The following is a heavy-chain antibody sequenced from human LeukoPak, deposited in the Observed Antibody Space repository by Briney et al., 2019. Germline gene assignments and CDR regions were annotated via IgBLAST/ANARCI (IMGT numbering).Heavy chain of an antibody. CDR1: GGTFSNYA. J-gene: IGHJ4*02. D-gene: IGHD6-19*01. Sequence: ASVKVSCKASGGTFSNYAISWVRQAPGQGLEWMGGIIPIFGTANYAQKFRGRVTITADKSTRTAYMELSSLRSEDTAVYYCARGLSSGWYSYDYWGQGTLVTVSS. CDR3: ARGLSSGWYSYDY. CDR2: IIPIFGTA. V-gene: IGHV1-69*06.